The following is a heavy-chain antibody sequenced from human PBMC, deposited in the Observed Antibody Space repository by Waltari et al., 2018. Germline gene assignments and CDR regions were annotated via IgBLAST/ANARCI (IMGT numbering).Heavy chain of an antibody. D-gene: IGHD2-21*01. CDR2: LIPIFLTA. CDR1: GGTFSRFS. Sequence: QVQLVQSGAEVRKPGSSVKVSCKTSGGTFSRFSISWVRLAPGQGLEWMGWLIPIFLTANYAQKFEGRPTIDADEATSTVYMELSGLTSDDTAVYYCADCGGDCPHWGQGTLVTVSS. V-gene: IGHV1-69*01. CDR3: ADCGGDCPH. J-gene: IGHJ4*02.